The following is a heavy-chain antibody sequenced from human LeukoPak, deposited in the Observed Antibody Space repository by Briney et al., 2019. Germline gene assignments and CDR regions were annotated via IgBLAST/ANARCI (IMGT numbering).Heavy chain of an antibody. CDR3: ARDEIGGAVAGTMFY. Sequence: PWASVKVSCKASGYTFTGYYMHWVRQAPGQGLEWMGWINPNSGGTNYAQKFQGWVTMTRDTSISTAYMELSRLRSDDTAVYYCARDEIGGAVAGTMFYWGQGTLVTVSS. CDR2: INPNSGGT. J-gene: IGHJ4*02. D-gene: IGHD6-19*01. V-gene: IGHV1-2*04. CDR1: GYTFTGYY.